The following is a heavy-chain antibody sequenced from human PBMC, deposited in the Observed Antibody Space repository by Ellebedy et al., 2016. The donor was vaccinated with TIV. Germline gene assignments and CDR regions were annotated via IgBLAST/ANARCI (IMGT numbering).Heavy chain of an antibody. Sequence: GESLKISCAASEFTFRSYAMHWVRQAPGKGLEWVAVISYDGINKYYADSVKGRFTISRDNSKNTLSLQMNSLRAEDTAVYYCASAAKATVGAIDYWGQGTLVTVSS. CDR2: ISYDGINK. D-gene: IGHD1-26*01. CDR1: EFTFRSYA. V-gene: IGHV3-30-3*01. J-gene: IGHJ4*02. CDR3: ASAAKATVGAIDY.